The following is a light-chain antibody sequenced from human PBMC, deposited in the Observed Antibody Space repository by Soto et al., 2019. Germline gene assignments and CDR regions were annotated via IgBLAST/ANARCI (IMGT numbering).Light chain of an antibody. J-gene: IGLJ3*02. V-gene: IGLV2-14*01. CDR3: SSYTSSSTLVV. CDR1: SSDISDYNY. Sequence: ALTQPASVSGSPGQSITISCTGTSSDISDYNYVSWYQQHPGKAPKLLIYEVSNRPSGVSSRFAGSKSGNTASLTISGLQAEDEADYYCSSYTSSSTLVVFGGGTQLTVL. CDR2: EVS.